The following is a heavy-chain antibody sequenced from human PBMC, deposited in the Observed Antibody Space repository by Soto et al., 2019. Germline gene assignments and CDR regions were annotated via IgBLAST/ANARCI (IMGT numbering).Heavy chain of an antibody. CDR2: IYYSGST. J-gene: IGHJ6*02. Sequence: SETLSLTCTVSGCSISSSSYYWGWIRQPPGKGLEWIGSIYYSGSTYYNPSLKSRVTISVDTSKNQFSLKLSSVTAADTAVYYCARAGIAAAGKVYYYYGMDVWGQGTTVTVSS. V-gene: IGHV4-39*01. CDR1: GCSISSSSYY. D-gene: IGHD6-13*01. CDR3: ARAGIAAAGKVYYYYGMDV.